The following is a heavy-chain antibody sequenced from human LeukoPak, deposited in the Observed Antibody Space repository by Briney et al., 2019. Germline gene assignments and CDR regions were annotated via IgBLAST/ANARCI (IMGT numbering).Heavy chain of an antibody. CDR3: ARDILTGSPDY. Sequence: SETLSLTCTVSGGSISSSSYYWGWIRQPPGKGLEWIGSIYYSGSTYYNPSLKSRVTISVDTSKNQFSLKLSSVTAADTAVYYCARDILTGSPDYWGQGTLVTVSS. V-gene: IGHV4-39*07. J-gene: IGHJ4*02. CDR1: GGSISSSSYY. CDR2: IYYSGST. D-gene: IGHD3-9*01.